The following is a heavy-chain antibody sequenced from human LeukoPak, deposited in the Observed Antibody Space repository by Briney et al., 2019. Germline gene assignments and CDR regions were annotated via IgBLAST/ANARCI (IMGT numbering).Heavy chain of an antibody. CDR3: AVGPFDAFDI. CDR1: GGSISSSSYY. V-gene: IGHV4-39*07. Sequence: SETRSLTCTVSGGSISSSSYYWGWIRQPPGKGLEWIGSIYYSGSTYYNPSLKSRVTISVDTSKNQFSLKLSSVTAADTAVYYCAVGPFDAFDIWGQGTMVTVSS. J-gene: IGHJ3*02. CDR2: IYYSGST.